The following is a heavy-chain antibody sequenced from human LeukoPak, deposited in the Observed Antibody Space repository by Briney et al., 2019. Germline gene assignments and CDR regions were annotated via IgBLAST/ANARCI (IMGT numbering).Heavy chain of an antibody. CDR1: GGSFSGYY. CDR2: INHSGST. J-gene: IGHJ5*02. V-gene: IGHV4-34*01. D-gene: IGHD2-21*02. Sequence: PSETLSLTCAVHGGSFSGYYWSWIRQPPGKGLEWIGEINHSGSTNYNPSLKSRVTISVDTSKNQFSPKLNSVTAADTAVYYCARGSGAYCGGDCYSSWFDPWGQGTLVTVSS. CDR3: ARGSGAYCGGDCYSSWFDP.